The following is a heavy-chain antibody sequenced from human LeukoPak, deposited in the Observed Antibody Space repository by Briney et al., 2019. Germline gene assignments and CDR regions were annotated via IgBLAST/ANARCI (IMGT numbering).Heavy chain of an antibody. CDR2: ISTSGDYT. V-gene: IGHV3-11*03. Sequence: GGSLRLSCTASGFTFSDHYMSWIRQAPGKGLDWVSYISTSGDYTDYADSVKGRFTISRDNAKNSLYLQMNSLRAEDTGIYYCTRGHFGLDVWGQGTTVTASS. CDR1: GFTFSDHY. J-gene: IGHJ6*02. CDR3: TRGHFGLDV.